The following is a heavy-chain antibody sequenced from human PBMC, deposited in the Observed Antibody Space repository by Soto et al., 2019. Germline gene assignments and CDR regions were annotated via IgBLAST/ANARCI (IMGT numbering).Heavy chain of an antibody. J-gene: IGHJ3*02. CDR2: IIPIFGAP. V-gene: IGHV1-69*06. Sequence: QVQLVQSGAEVKRPGASVKVSCKASGYTFRNYDVAWVRRAPGHGLEWMGWIIPIFGAPTYAQKFQGRVTIIADKSTSTAYMELSSLRSEDTALYYCARAGPVSGNHAFDIWGQGTLVTVSS. CDR1: GYTFRNYD. D-gene: IGHD6-19*01. CDR3: ARAGPVSGNHAFDI.